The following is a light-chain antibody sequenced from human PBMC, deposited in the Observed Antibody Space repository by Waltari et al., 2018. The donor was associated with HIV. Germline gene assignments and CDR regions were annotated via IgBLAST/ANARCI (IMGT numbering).Light chain of an antibody. CDR1: SSDVGGYNY. V-gene: IGLV2-14*03. Sequence: TGTSSDVGGYNYVSWYQQHPGKAPKLMIYDVSNRPSGVSNRFSGSKSGNTASLTISGLQAEDEADYYCSSYTSSSTWVFGGGTKLTVL. CDR2: DVS. CDR3: SSYTSSSTWV. J-gene: IGLJ3*02.